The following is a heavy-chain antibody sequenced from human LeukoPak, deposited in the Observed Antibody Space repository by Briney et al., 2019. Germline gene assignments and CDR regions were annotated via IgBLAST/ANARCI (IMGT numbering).Heavy chain of an antibody. CDR1: GFSFSSYW. CDR2: IKQDGSEK. D-gene: IGHD3-16*02. Sequence: SGGSLRLSCAASGFSFSSYWMTWVRQAPGKGLEWVANIKQDGSEKYYVDSVKGRFTISRDNAKNSLYLQMSSLRAEDTAVYYCATDEDYDYVWGSYRLDYWGQGTLVTVSS. J-gene: IGHJ4*02. V-gene: IGHV3-7*01. CDR3: ATDEDYDYVWGSYRLDY.